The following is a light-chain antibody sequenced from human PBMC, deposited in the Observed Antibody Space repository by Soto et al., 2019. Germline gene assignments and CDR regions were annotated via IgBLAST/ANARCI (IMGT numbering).Light chain of an antibody. Sequence: DIQMTQSPSTLSASVGDRVTITCRASQSISSWLAWYQQKPGKAPKLLIYDASSLESGVPSRFSGSGSGTEFTLTISSLQPDDFATYYCQQYNNWPATFGGGTKVEIK. CDR3: QQYNNWPAT. CDR1: QSISSW. J-gene: IGKJ4*01. CDR2: DAS. V-gene: IGKV1-5*01.